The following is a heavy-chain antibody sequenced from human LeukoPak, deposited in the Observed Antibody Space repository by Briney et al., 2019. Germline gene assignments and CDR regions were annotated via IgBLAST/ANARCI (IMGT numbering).Heavy chain of an antibody. Sequence: ASVKVSCKASGYTFTSYGISWVRQAPGQGLEWMGWISAYNGNTNYAQKLQGRVTMTTDTSTSTAYMELRSLRSDDTAVYYCARDANPQNFDWLSSPWFDPWGQGTLVTVSS. CDR1: GYTFTSYG. CDR3: ARDANPQNFDWLSSPWFDP. CDR2: ISAYNGNT. D-gene: IGHD3-9*01. J-gene: IGHJ5*02. V-gene: IGHV1-18*01.